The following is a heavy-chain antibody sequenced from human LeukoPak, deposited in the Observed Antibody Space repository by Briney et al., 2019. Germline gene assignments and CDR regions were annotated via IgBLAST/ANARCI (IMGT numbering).Heavy chain of an antibody. CDR3: ARAYGPIAPPDY. D-gene: IGHD3-10*01. CDR2: IIPIFGTA. V-gene: IGHV1-69*01. CDR1: GGTFSSYA. Sequence: SVKVSCKASGGTFSSYAISWVRQAPGQGLEWMGGIIPIFGTANYAQKFQGRVTITADESTSTAYMELSSLRSEDTAVYYCARAYGPIAPPDYWGQGTLVAVSS. J-gene: IGHJ4*02.